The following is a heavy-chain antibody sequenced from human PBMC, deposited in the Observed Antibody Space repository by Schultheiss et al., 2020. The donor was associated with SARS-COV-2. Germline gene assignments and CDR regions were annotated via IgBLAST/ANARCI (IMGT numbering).Heavy chain of an antibody. CDR3: ARGTWELNY. J-gene: IGHJ4*02. V-gene: IGHV3-74*01. Sequence: GGSLRLSCAASGFTFSSYWMSWVRQAPGKGLEWVSRISSDGSSTTYADSVKGRFTISRDNSKNTLYLQMNSLRAEDTAVYYCARGTWELNYWGQGTLVTVSS. CDR2: ISSDGSST. D-gene: IGHD1-26*01. CDR1: GFTFSSYW.